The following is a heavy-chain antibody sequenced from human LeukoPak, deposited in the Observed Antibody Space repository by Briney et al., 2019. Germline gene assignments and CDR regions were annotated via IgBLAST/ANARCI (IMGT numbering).Heavy chain of an antibody. J-gene: IGHJ4*02. V-gene: IGHV3-23*01. CDR1: GFTFSNCA. CDR2: VSGSGDST. CDR3: AKYMSSGQ. Sequence: GGSLRLSCAASGFTFSNCAMSWVRQAPGKGLEWVSGVSGSGDSTYYADSVKGRFTISRDNSNNTLFLLMNSLRAEDRAVYYCAKYMSSGQWGQGTLVTVSS. D-gene: IGHD6-19*01.